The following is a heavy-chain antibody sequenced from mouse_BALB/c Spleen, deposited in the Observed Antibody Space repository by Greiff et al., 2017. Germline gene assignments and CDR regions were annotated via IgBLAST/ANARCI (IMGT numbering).Heavy chain of an antibody. CDR2: INPYNGDT. CDR3: ARNYDYDGAWFAY. CDR1: GYTFTSYV. J-gene: IGHJ3*01. Sequence: EVQLQQSGPELVKPGASVKMSCKASGYTFTSYVMNWVMQSHGKSLEWIGRINPYNGDTFYNQKFKGKATLTVDKSSSTAHMELRSLASEDSAVYYCARNYDYDGAWFAYWGQGTLVTVSA. V-gene: IGHV1-20*02. D-gene: IGHD2-4*01.